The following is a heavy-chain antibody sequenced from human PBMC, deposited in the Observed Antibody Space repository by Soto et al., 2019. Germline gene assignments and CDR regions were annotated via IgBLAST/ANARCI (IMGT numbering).Heavy chain of an antibody. V-gene: IGHV1-18*01. Sequence: GASVKVSCKASGYTFTSYGISWVRQAPGQGLEWMGWISTYNGNTKFAQNLQGRVTMTTDTSTNTAYMEVRSLRSDDTAVYYCARDFYDSGSYYNDCFDPWGQGTLVTVSS. D-gene: IGHD3-10*01. CDR1: GYTFTSYG. CDR3: ARDFYDSGSYYNDCFDP. J-gene: IGHJ5*02. CDR2: ISTYNGNT.